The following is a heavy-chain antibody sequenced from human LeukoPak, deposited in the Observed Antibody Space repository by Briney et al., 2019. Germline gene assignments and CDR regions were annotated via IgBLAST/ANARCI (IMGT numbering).Heavy chain of an antibody. D-gene: IGHD6-13*01. Sequence: SETLSLTCTVSGGSISSYYWSWIRQPPGKGLEWIGYIYYSGSTNYNPSLKSRVTISVDTSKTQFSLKLSSVTAADTAVYYCARDVGVSSSWYSRYYYYCGMDVWGQGTTVTVSS. CDR1: GGSISSYY. CDR3: ARDVGVSSSWYSRYYYYCGMDV. J-gene: IGHJ6*02. V-gene: IGHV4-59*01. CDR2: IYYSGST.